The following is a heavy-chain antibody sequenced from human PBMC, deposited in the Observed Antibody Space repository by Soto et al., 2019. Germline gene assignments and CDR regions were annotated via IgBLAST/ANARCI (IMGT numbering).Heavy chain of an antibody. J-gene: IGHJ6*02. CDR3: ARAQIRFLEFYGMDV. Sequence: QVQLVESGGGVVQPGRSLRLSCAASGFTFSSYGMHWVRQAPGKGLEWVAVIWYDGSNKYYADTVKGRFTISRDNSKNTLYLQVNSLRAEDRAVYYCARAQIRFLEFYGMDVWGQGTTGTVSS. CDR2: IWYDGSNK. CDR1: GFTFSSYG. V-gene: IGHV3-33*01. D-gene: IGHD3-3*01.